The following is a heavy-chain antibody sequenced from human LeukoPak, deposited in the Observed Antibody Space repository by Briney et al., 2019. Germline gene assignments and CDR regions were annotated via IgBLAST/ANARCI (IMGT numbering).Heavy chain of an antibody. CDR3: ARDPDLGAFDI. V-gene: IGHV4-59*01. Sequence: SETLSLTCTVSGGPISSYYWSWIRQPPGKGLEWIGYIYYSGSTNYNPSLKSRVTISVDTSKNQFSLKLSSVTAADTAVYYCARDPDLGAFDIWGQGTMVTVSS. J-gene: IGHJ3*02. D-gene: IGHD2-21*02. CDR2: IYYSGST. CDR1: GGPISSYY.